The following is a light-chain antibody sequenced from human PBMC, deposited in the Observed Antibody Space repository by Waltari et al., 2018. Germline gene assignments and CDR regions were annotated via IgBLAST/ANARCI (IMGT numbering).Light chain of an antibody. J-gene: IGLJ2*01. V-gene: IGLV3-21*04. CDR3: LVWHSTTDHHGV. CDR2: YDS. Sequence: SYVVTQSPSVSVAPGETARITCGGDSMGSKSGHWYQQRPGQAPVLVISYDSDRPSGIPERFSGSNSGNTATLTISWVEADDEADYYCLVWHSTTDHHGVFGGGTKLTVL. CDR1: SMGSKS.